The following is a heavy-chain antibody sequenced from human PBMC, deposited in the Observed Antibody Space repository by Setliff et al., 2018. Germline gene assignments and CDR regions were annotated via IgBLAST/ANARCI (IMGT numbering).Heavy chain of an antibody. CDR2: IIPVFGAT. CDR1: GGSFNTYA. CDR3: ATEGGSTITRHYMDV. D-gene: IGHD4-4*01. V-gene: IGHV1-69*05. J-gene: IGHJ6*03. Sequence: SVKVSCKASGGSFNTYAISWVRQAPGQGLEWLGGIIPVFGATNYAQKFQGRLTITTDKPTTAAYMELSSLRSDDTAVYYCATEGGSTITRHYMDVWGKGTTVTVSS.